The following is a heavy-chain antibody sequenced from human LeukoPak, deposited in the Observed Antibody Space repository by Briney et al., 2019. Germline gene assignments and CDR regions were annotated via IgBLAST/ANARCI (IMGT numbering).Heavy chain of an antibody. CDR2: IYPGDSDT. CDR3: ARLSRMAATLDAFDI. V-gene: IGHV5-51*01. CDR1: GSMFTTYW. D-gene: IGHD5-24*01. Sequence: GASLQISCEGFGSMFTTYWIGWVRQLAGKGLEWMGIIYPGDSDTRYSPSFQGQVTISADKSITTAYLQWTSLKASDTAMYYCARLSRMAATLDAFDIWGQGTMVTVSS. J-gene: IGHJ3*02.